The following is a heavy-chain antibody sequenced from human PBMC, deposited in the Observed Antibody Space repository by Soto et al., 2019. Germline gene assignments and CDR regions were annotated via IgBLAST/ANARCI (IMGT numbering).Heavy chain of an antibody. CDR2: IYYSGST. V-gene: IGHV4-59*01. Sequence: SETLSLTCTVSGGSISSYYWSWIRQPPGKGLEWIGYIYYSGSTNYNPSLKSRVTISVDTSKNQFSLKLSSVTAADTAVYYCARFRYFDWFFLEGWGKGTTVTVSS. J-gene: IGHJ6*04. CDR3: ARFRYFDWFFLEG. D-gene: IGHD3-9*01. CDR1: GGSISSYY.